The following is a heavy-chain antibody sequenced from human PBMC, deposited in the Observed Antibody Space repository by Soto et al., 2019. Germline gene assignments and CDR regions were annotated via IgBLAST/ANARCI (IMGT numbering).Heavy chain of an antibody. Sequence: GGSLRLSCAASGFAFSNYEMNWVRQAPGKGLEWVSYISLSGSTIYYADSVKGRFTISRDNAKNSLYLQMDSLRADDTAVYYCARESFSASPNFFDYWGQGTLVTVSS. V-gene: IGHV3-48*03. CDR3: ARESFSASPNFFDY. J-gene: IGHJ4*02. CDR2: ISLSGSTI. D-gene: IGHD3-3*02. CDR1: GFAFSNYE.